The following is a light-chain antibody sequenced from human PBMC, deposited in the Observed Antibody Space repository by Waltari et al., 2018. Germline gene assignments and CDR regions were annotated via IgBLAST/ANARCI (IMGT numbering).Light chain of an antibody. CDR1: SPNIGAGHH. CDR2: GDT. Sequence: QSVLAQPPSVSGAPGQRVTISCTGSSPNIGAGHHVHWYQEFPGTAPKLLIHGDTNQPSVVPDRFAASKAGTVASLAIAGLQAEDEANYYCQSFDTSLGAIFGGGTKVTVL. J-gene: IGLJ2*01. CDR3: QSFDTSLGAI. V-gene: IGLV1-40*01.